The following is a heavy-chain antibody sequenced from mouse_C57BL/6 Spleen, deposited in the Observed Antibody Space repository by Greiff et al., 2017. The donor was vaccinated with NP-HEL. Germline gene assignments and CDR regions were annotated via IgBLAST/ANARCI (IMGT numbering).Heavy chain of an antibody. CDR1: GFSLTSYG. D-gene: IGHD2-3*01. CDR2: MWRGGST. Sequence: VQLQQSGPGLVQPSQSLSITCTVSGFSLTSYGVHWVRQSPGKGLEWLGVMWRGGSTDYNAAFMSRLSITKDNSKSQVCFKMNSLQADDTAIYYCAKVNYDGSRSYYAMDYWGQGTSVTVSS. J-gene: IGHJ4*01. V-gene: IGHV2-5*01. CDR3: AKVNYDGSRSYYAMDY.